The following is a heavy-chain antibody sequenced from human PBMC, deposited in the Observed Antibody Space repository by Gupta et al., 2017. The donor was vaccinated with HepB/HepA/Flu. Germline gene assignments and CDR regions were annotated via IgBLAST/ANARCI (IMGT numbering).Heavy chain of an antibody. J-gene: IGHJ4*02. D-gene: IGHD2-8*01. CDR1: GFTFSGSA. CDR3: TRQGLLDCTNGVCYSDY. Sequence: EVQLVESGGGLVQPGGSLNLSCAASGFTFSGSAMHWVRSASGKGLEWVGRIRTKPNSYATAHAASVKGRFTSSRDDSKNTAYLQRNSLKTEDTAVYYCTRQGLLDCTNGVCYSDYWGQGTLVTVSS. CDR2: IRTKPNSYAT. V-gene: IGHV3-73*01.